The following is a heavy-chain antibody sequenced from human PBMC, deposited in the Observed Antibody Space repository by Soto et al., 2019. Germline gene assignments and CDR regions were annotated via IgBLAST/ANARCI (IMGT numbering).Heavy chain of an antibody. CDR3: ARDPPDSSGYSRPADWFDP. J-gene: IGHJ5*02. D-gene: IGHD3-22*01. Sequence: ASVKVSCKASGGTFSSYAISWVRQAPGQGLEWMGGIIPIFGTANYAQKFQGRVTITADKSTSTAYMELSSLRSEDTAVYYCARDPPDSSGYSRPADWFDPWGQGTLVTVSS. V-gene: IGHV1-69*06. CDR2: IIPIFGTA. CDR1: GGTFSSYA.